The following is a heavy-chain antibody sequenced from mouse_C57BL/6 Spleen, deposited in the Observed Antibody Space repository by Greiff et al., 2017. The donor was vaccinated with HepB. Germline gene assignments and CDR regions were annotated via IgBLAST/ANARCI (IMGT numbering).Heavy chain of an antibody. CDR3: ARWGGYDGGFDAMDY. Sequence: QVQLQQSGAELARPGASVKLSCKASGYTFTSYGISWVKQRTGQGLEWIGEIYPRSGNTYYNEKFKGKATLTADKSSSTAYMELRSLTSEDSAVYFCARWGGYDGGFDAMDYWGQGTSVTVSS. V-gene: IGHV1-81*01. CDR2: IYPRSGNT. CDR1: GYTFTSYG. J-gene: IGHJ4*01. D-gene: IGHD2-2*01.